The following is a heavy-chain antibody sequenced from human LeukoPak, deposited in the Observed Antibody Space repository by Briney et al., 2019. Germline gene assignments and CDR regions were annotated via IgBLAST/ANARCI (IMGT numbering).Heavy chain of an antibody. Sequence: ASVKVSCKASGYTFTSYYMRWVRQAPGQGLEWMGLINPSGGSTNYAQNFQGRVTMTRDTSTSTVYMELSSLRSEDTAIYYCARPSSRIVVVMDDAFDIWGQGTMVTVSS. D-gene: IGHD3-22*01. J-gene: IGHJ3*02. CDR2: INPSGGST. V-gene: IGHV1-46*01. CDR1: GYTFTSYY. CDR3: ARPSSRIVVVMDDAFDI.